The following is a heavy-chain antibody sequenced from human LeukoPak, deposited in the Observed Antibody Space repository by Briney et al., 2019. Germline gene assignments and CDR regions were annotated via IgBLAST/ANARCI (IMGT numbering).Heavy chain of an antibody. CDR3: ARAYASGYSYGEFDY. Sequence: GASVKVSCKASGYTFTGYYTHWVRQAPGQGLEWMGWINPNSGGTNYAQKFQGRVTMTRDTSISTAYMELSRLRSEDTAVYYCARAYASGYSYGEFDYWGQGTLVTVSS. CDR2: INPNSGGT. CDR1: GYTFTGYY. V-gene: IGHV1-2*02. D-gene: IGHD5-18*01. J-gene: IGHJ4*02.